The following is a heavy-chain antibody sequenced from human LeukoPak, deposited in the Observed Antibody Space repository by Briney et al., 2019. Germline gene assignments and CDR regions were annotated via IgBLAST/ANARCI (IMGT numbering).Heavy chain of an antibody. Sequence: GGSLRLSCAASGFTFSSYAMSWVRQAPGKGLEWVSAISGSGGSTYYADSVKGRFTISRDTSKNTLYLQMNSLRAEDTAVYYCTTATARRGELLVYWGQGTLVTVSS. V-gene: IGHV3-23*01. J-gene: IGHJ4*02. CDR3: TTATARRGELLVY. CDR1: GFTFSSYA. CDR2: ISGSGGST. D-gene: IGHD1-26*01.